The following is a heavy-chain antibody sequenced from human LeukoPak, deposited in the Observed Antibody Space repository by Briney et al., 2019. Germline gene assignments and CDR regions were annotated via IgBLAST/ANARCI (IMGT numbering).Heavy chain of an antibody. CDR2: IYTSGST. CDR3: ARGDLITVAGTVPVSGFDY. J-gene: IGHJ4*02. CDR1: DGSISSYY. Sequence: SETLSLTCTVSDGSISSYYWSWIRQPAGKGLEWIGRIYTSGSTNYNPSLESRVTMSVDTSKNQFSLKLSSVTAADTAVYYCARGDLITVAGTVPVSGFDYWGQGTLVTVSS. V-gene: IGHV4-4*07. D-gene: IGHD6-19*01.